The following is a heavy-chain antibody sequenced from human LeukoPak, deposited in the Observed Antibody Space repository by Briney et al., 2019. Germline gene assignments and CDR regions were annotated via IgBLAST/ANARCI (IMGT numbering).Heavy chain of an antibody. D-gene: IGHD3-22*01. Sequence: SVKVSCKASGGTFSSYAISWVRQAPGQGLEWMGRIIPIFGIANYAQKFQGRVTITADKSTSTAYMELSSLRSEDTAVYYCARDQMAYDSSGYYSPPFDYWGQGTLVTVSP. CDR1: GGTFSSYA. J-gene: IGHJ4*02. CDR2: IIPIFGIA. CDR3: ARDQMAYDSSGYYSPPFDY. V-gene: IGHV1-69*04.